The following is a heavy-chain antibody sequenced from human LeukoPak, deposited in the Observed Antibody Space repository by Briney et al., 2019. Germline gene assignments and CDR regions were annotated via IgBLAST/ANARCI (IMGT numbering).Heavy chain of an antibody. CDR3: ARRGSGWSGGAFDI. V-gene: IGHV3-7*01. CDR1: GFTFSSYW. Sequence: GGSLRLSCAASGFTFSSYWMSWFRQAPGKGLEWVANIKQDGSEKYYVDSVKGRFTISRDNAKNSLYLQMNSLRAEDTAVYYCARRGSGWSGGAFDIWGQGTMVTVSS. CDR2: IKQDGSEK. D-gene: IGHD6-19*01. J-gene: IGHJ3*02.